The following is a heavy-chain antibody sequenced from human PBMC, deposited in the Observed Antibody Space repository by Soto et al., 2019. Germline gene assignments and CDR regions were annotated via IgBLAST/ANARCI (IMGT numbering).Heavy chain of an antibody. CDR2: IIPIFGTA. CDR3: ATHDFTFGGVIVGPDY. CDR1: GGTFSSYA. Sequence: SVKVSCKASGGTFSSYAISWVRQAPGQGLEWMGGIIPIFGTANYAQKFQGRVTITADESTSTAYMELSSLRSEDTAVYYCATHDFTFGGVIVGPDYRGQGTLVPV. J-gene: IGHJ4*02. D-gene: IGHD3-16*02. V-gene: IGHV1-69*13.